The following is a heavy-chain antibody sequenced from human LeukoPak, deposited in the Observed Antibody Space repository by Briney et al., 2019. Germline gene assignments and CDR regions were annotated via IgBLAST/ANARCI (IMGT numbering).Heavy chain of an antibody. J-gene: IGHJ4*02. Sequence: GGSLRLSCAASGFTFSSYGMNWVRQAPGKGLEWVSAVSGSGSTTYYARSVKGRFTVSRDNSKNTLYLQMNSLRPEDTAVYYCAKDLMAAAGTGLDYWGQGTLVTVSS. CDR2: VSGSGSTT. D-gene: IGHD6-13*01. V-gene: IGHV3-23*01. CDR1: GFTFSSYG. CDR3: AKDLMAAAGTGLDY.